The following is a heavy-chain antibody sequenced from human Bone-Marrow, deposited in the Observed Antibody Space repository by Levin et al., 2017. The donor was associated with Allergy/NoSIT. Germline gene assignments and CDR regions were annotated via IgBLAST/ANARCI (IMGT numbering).Heavy chain of an antibody. J-gene: IGHJ3*02. D-gene: IGHD6-13*01. CDR1: GGTFSTYA. CDR2: IIPIFGTA. V-gene: IGHV1-69*13. CDR3: ARKYSTSWYDAFDM. Sequence: EASVKVSCKASGGTFSTYAISWVRQAPGQGLEWMGGIIPIFGTAHYTQKFQGRVTITADESTSTAYMELSSLRSDDTALYYCARKYSTSWYDAFDMWGQGTMVTVSS.